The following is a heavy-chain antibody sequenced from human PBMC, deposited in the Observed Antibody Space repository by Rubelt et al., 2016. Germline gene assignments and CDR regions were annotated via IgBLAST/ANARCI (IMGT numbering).Heavy chain of an antibody. Sequence: EVQVVESGGDLIQPGGSLRLSCAASGFTVSKNHVSWFRQAPGKGLEWVSVMHGDGATDYEDSVKGRFTISRDNSKNTVYLQMNSLGGEDTAVDYCLGLGGNSNWGQGTLVTVSS. D-gene: IGHD4-23*01. CDR2: MHGDGAT. CDR3: LGLGGNSN. CDR1: GFTVSKNH. J-gene: IGHJ4*02. V-gene: IGHV3-66*03.